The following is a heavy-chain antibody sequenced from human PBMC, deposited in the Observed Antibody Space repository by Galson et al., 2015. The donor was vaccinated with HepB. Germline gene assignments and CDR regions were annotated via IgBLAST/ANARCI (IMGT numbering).Heavy chain of an antibody. V-gene: IGHV3-30*02. CDR2: IRYDGSNK. CDR1: GFTFSSYG. CDR3: AKDRRPSSGYYGGLDY. D-gene: IGHD3-22*01. J-gene: IGHJ4*02. Sequence: SLRLSCAASGFTFSSYGMHWVRQAPGKGLEWVAFIRYDGSNKYYADSVKGRFTISRDNSKNTLYLQMNCLRAEDTAVYYCAKDRRPSSGYYGGLDYWGQGTLVTVSS.